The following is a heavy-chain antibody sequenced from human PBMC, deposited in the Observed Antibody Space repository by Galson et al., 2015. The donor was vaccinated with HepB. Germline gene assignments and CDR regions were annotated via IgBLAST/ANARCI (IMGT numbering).Heavy chain of an antibody. Sequence: SLRLSCAASGFTFCTYWMTWVRQAPGEGLEWVANIKQHGNKEYYVDSVKGRFTISRDNVKNSLYLHMNSLRAEDTAVYYCARVTPSDEYGDYEGAFDVWGQGTMVTVSS. J-gene: IGHJ3*01. D-gene: IGHD4-17*01. CDR3: ARVTPSDEYGDYEGAFDV. CDR2: IKQHGNKE. CDR1: GFTFCTYW. V-gene: IGHV3-7*03.